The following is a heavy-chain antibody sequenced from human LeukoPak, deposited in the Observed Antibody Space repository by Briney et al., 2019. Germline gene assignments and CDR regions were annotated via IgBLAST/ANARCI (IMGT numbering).Heavy chain of an antibody. CDR3: ARGYYYYHYMDV. V-gene: IGHV3-20*04. CDR2: VNWNGGNT. Sequence: GGSLRLSCAASGFTFSDYYMSWIRQAPGKGLQWVSGVNWNGGNTDYEDSVKGRFTISRDNAKNSLYLQMNSLRAEDTALYYCARGYYYYHYMDVWGKGTTVTVSS. CDR1: GFTFSDYY. J-gene: IGHJ6*03.